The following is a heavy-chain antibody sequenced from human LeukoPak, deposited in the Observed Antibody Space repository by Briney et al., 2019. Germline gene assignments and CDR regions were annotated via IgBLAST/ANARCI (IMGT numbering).Heavy chain of an antibody. CDR2: ISSSGSTI. Sequence: PGGSLRLSCAASGFTFSDYHMSWIRQAPGKGLEWVSYISSSGSTIYYADSVKGRFTISRDNAKNSLYLQMNSLRAEDTAVYYCASLKGTYYYDSSGYYYVDYWGQGTLVTVSP. V-gene: IGHV3-11*04. J-gene: IGHJ4*02. CDR3: ASLKGTYYYDSSGYYYVDY. CDR1: GFTFSDYH. D-gene: IGHD3-22*01.